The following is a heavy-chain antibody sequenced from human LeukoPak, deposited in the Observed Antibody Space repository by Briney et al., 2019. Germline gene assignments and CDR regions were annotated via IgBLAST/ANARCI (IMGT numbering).Heavy chain of an antibody. CDR1: GFTFSGSA. J-gene: IGHJ4*02. CDR3: TRLGQWLEGVEDY. Sequence: GGSLRLSCAAPGFTFSGSAMHWVRQASGKGLEWVGRIRSKANSYATAYAASVKGRFTISRDDSKNTAYLQMNSLKTEDTAVYYCTRLGQWLEGVEDYWGQGTLVTVSS. D-gene: IGHD5-12*01. CDR2: IRSKANSYAT. V-gene: IGHV3-73*01.